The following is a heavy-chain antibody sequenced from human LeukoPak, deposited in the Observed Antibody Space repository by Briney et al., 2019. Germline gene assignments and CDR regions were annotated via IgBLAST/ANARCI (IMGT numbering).Heavy chain of an antibody. V-gene: IGHV3-7*01. CDR3: ARGRSGWLGYYYYYYMDV. CDR1: GFTFSSYC. CDR2: IKQDGSEK. Sequence: GGSLRLSCAASGFTFSSYCMSWVRQAPGKGLEWVANIKQDGSEKYYVDSVKGRFTISRDNAKNSLYLQMNSLRAEDTAVYYCARGRSGWLGYYYYYYMDVWGKGTTVTVSS. J-gene: IGHJ6*03. D-gene: IGHD6-19*01.